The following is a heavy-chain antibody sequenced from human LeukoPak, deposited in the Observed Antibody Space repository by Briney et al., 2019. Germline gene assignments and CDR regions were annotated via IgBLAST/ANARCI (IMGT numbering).Heavy chain of an antibody. CDR1: GFTFSSYE. CDR3: ASKVTSWFDY. J-gene: IGHJ4*02. Sequence: GGSLRLSCAASGFTFSSYEMNWVRQAPGKGLEWVSCISSGGRTIYYADSAKGRFTISRDNAKKSLYLQMNSLRAEDTAIYYCASKVTSWFDYWGQGTLVTVSS. D-gene: IGHD4-23*01. CDR2: ISSGGRTI. V-gene: IGHV3-48*03.